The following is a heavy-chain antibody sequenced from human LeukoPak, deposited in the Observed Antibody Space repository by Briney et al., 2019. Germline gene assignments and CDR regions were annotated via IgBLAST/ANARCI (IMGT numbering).Heavy chain of an antibody. V-gene: IGHV1-58*01. J-gene: IGHJ4*02. CDR2: IVVGSGNT. CDR3: AAVTLGGWLPAYLHDY. Sequence: SVKVSFKASGFTFTSSAVQWVRQARGQRLAWIGWIVVGSGNTNYAQKFQERVTITRDMSTSTAYMELSSLRSEDTAVYYCAAVTLGGWLPAYLHDYWGQGTLVTVSS. D-gene: IGHD5-12*01. CDR1: GFTFTSSA.